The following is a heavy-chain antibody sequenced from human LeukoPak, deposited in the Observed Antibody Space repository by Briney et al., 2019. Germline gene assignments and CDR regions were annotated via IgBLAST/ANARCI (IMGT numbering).Heavy chain of an antibody. D-gene: IGHD6-19*01. CDR2: VKQDGSEK. CDR3: WRWTYSSGWFWLEY. J-gene: IGHJ4*01. V-gene: IGHV3-7*05. Sequence: GGSLRLSCGASGYTLETGWSTSVRQAPGKGLEWVASVKQDGSEKYYVDSVKGRFTISRDNAKNSLHLQMNSLRAEDTAVYYCWRWTYSSGWFWLEYRGQGTLVTVSS. CDR1: GYTLETGW.